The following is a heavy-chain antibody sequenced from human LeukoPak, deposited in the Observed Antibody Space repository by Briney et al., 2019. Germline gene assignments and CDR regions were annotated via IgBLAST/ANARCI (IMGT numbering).Heavy chain of an antibody. CDR2: ISGSTSTI. D-gene: IGHD2-2*02. V-gene: IGHV3-48*04. J-gene: IGHJ4*02. CDR1: GFTFSSYY. Sequence: GGSLRLSCAASGFTFSSYYMNWVRQAPGKGLEWLAYISGSTSTIYYADSVKGRFTISRDNAKNSLYLQMNSLRAEDTAVCYCARDRVPAAIAPLDYWGQGTLVTVSS. CDR3: ARDRVPAAIAPLDY.